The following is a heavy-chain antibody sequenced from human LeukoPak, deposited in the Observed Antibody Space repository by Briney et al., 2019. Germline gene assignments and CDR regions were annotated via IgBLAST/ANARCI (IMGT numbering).Heavy chain of an antibody. D-gene: IGHD5-24*01. CDR3: ARGDGYGYNWFDS. CDR1: GGTFSRYA. V-gene: IGHV1-69*05. Sequence: SVKVSCKAFGGTFSRYAFSWVRQAPGQGLEWMGRIIPIFGTANYAQKFQGRVTVTTDESTSTAYMELSSLRSEDTAVYYCARGDGYGYNWFDSWGQGTLVTVSS. J-gene: IGHJ5*01. CDR2: IIPIFGTA.